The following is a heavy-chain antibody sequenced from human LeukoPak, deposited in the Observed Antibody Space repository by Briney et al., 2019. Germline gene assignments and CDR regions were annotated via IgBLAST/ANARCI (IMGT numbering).Heavy chain of an antibody. CDR1: GFTFSSYA. CDR2: ISSSSYI. V-gene: IGHV3-21*01. CDR3: VGPASTVTTGPVGY. J-gene: IGHJ4*02. Sequence: GGSLRLSCAASGFTFSSYAMSWVRQAPGKGLEWVSSISSSSYIYYADSVKGRFTISRDNAKNSLYLQMNSLRAEDTAVYYCVGPASTVTTGPVGYWGQGTLVTVSS. D-gene: IGHD4-17*01.